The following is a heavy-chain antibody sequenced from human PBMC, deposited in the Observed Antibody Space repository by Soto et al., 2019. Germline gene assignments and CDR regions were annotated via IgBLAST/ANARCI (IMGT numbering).Heavy chain of an antibody. Sequence: EVQLVESGGGLVQPGRSLRLSCAASGFTFDDYGMHWVRRVPGKGLDWVSSISWNSNIIGYADSVKGRFTISRDNAKNSLYLQMNSLRPEDTALYYCAKGGPDGFCSGGRCYFEYWGQGTLVTVSS. CDR2: ISWNSNII. J-gene: IGHJ4*02. CDR3: AKGGPDGFCSGGRCYFEY. V-gene: IGHV3-9*01. CDR1: GFTFDDYG. D-gene: IGHD2-15*01.